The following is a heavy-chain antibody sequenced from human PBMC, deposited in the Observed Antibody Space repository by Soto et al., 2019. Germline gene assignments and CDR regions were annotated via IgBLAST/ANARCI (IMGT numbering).Heavy chain of an antibody. CDR2: ISSSGSTI. D-gene: IGHD4-17*01. V-gene: IGHV3-48*03. Sequence: GGSLRLSCAASGFTFSSYEMNWVRQAPGKGLEWVSYISSSGSTIYYADSVKGRFTISRDNAKNSLYLQMNSLRAEDTAVYYCARDLAVTTWGDHYYYGMDVWGQGTTVTVSS. CDR3: ARDLAVTTWGDHYYYGMDV. J-gene: IGHJ6*02. CDR1: GFTFSSYE.